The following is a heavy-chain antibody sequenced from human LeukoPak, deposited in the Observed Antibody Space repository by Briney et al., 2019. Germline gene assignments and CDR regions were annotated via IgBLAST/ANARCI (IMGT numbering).Heavy chain of an antibody. CDR3: ARRLTQYDCFDP. CDR2: ISGSGRTT. CDR1: GFTFSSYA. D-gene: IGHD2-2*01. V-gene: IGHV3-23*01. J-gene: IGHJ5*02. Sequence: GGSLRLSCAASGFTFSSYAMSWVRQAPGKGLECVSVISGSGRTTDYADSVKGRFTISRDNSKDTLYLQLNSLRAEDTALYYCARRLTQYDCFDPWGQGILVTVSS.